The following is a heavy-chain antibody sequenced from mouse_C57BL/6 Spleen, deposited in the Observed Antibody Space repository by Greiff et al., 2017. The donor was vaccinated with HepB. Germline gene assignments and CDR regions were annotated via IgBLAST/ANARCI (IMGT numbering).Heavy chain of an antibody. J-gene: IGHJ3*01. CDR3: AREDGYYSSWFAY. CDR2: INPSNGGT. CDR1: GYTFTSYW. Sequence: VKLVESGTELVKPGASVKLSCKASGYTFTSYWMHWVKQRPGQGLEWIGNINPSNGGTNYNEKFKSKATLTVDKSSSTAYMQLSSLTSEDSAVYYCAREDGYYSSWFAYWGQGTLVTVSA. V-gene: IGHV1-53*01. D-gene: IGHD2-3*01.